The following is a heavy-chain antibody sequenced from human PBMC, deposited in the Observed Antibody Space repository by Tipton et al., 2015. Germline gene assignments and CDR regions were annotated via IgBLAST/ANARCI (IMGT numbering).Heavy chain of an antibody. V-gene: IGHV4-30-4*01. J-gene: IGHJ6*02. CDR2: ISHIGST. CDR3: ARHVAYGDYWTDYYNGLDV. D-gene: IGHD4-17*01. CDR1: GGSINSGDYY. Sequence: TLSLTCTVSGGSINSGDYYWSWIRQPPGKGLECIGFISHIGSTYYNPSLNSRITISMDTPKNKFSLNLTSVTAADTAVYYCARHVAYGDYWTDYYNGLDVWGQGTTVTVSS.